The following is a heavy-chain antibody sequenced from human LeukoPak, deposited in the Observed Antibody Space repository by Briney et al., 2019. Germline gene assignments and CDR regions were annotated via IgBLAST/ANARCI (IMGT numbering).Heavy chain of an antibody. CDR3: ARDRGAIRY. J-gene: IGHJ4*02. D-gene: IGHD2-2*02. Sequence: PSETLSLTCTVSGYSISSYYWNWIRQPPGKGLEWIGYIYYSGSTNYNPSLKSRVAISVDTSKNQFSLKLSSVSAADTAVYYCARDRGAIRYWGQGTLVTVSS. CDR2: IYYSGST. CDR1: GYSISSYY. V-gene: IGHV4-59*01.